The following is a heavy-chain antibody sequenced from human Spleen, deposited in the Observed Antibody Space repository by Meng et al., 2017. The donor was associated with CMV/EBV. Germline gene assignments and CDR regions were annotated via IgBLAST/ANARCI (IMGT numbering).Heavy chain of an antibody. CDR1: GGSVSSGNYY. Sequence: SETLSLTCTVSGGSVSSGNYYWSWIRQPPGKGLEWIGYIYYSGSTDYNPSLKSRVTTSVDTSKNQFSLKLTSVTAADTAVYYCAMSSAWASWFDPWGQGTLVTVSS. V-gene: IGHV4-61*01. D-gene: IGHD6-25*01. CDR3: AMSSAWASWFDP. CDR2: IYYSGST. J-gene: IGHJ5*02.